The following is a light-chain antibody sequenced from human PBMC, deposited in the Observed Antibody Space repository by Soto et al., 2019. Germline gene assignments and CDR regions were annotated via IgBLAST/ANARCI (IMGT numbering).Light chain of an antibody. Sequence: EIVMTQSPATLSVSPGETVTLSCRASQSVSTSLAWYQHKPGQAPSLLIHGASTRATGIPARFSGSGSGTEFTLTISSLQSEDFAVYYCQQYNNWPPLTFGGGTKVEIK. CDR1: QSVSTS. J-gene: IGKJ4*01. CDR2: GAS. V-gene: IGKV3-15*01. CDR3: QQYNNWPPLT.